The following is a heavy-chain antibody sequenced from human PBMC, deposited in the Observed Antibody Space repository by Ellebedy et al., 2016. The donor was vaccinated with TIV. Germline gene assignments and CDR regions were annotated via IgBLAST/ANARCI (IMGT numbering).Heavy chain of an antibody. D-gene: IGHD3-10*01. CDR2: ISYNGDET. Sequence: PGGSLRLSCAASGFAFGGFAMNWVRQAPGKGLQWVSSISYNGDETFYADSVRGRFPISRDNAMNSLYLQINSLRAEDTAVYYCVRFPRGAPFADYLYYMDVWGKGIMVTVSS. CDR3: VRFPRGAPFADYLYYMDV. J-gene: IGHJ6*03. CDR1: GFAFGGFA. V-gene: IGHV3-21*01.